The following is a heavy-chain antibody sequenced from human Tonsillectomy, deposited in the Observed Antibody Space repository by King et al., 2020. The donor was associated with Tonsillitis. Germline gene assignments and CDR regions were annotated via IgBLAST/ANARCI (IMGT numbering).Heavy chain of an antibody. V-gene: IGHV3-33*03. CDR2: ISYDGSDI. CDR3: AKDVRRYGSGSFPGD. J-gene: IGHJ4*02. CDR1: GFTFSDYC. Sequence: VQLVESGGGVVQPGKSLRLSCAASGFTFSDYCIHWVRQAPGKGLEWGSIISYDGSDIYQTDSVKGRITMSRDNSKNTVYLQMNSLRPEDAALYYCAKDVRRYGSGSFPGDWGQGTLVTVSS. D-gene: IGHD3-10*01.